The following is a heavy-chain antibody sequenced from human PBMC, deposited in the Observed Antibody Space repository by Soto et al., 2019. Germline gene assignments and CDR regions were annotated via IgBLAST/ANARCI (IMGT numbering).Heavy chain of an antibody. J-gene: IGHJ5*02. Sequence: HPGGSLELSCAASGFTFGSYGMHWVRQAPGKGLEWVAVIWYDGSNKYYADSVKGRFTISRDNSKNTLYLQMNSLRAEDTAVYYCARDFVPAGTGHWFDPWGQGTLVTVSS. V-gene: IGHV3-33*01. CDR2: IWYDGSNK. CDR3: ARDFVPAGTGHWFDP. CDR1: GFTFGSYG. D-gene: IGHD6-19*01.